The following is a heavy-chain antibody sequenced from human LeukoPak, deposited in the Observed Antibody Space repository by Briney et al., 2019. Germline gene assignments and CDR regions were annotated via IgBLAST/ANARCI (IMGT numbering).Heavy chain of an antibody. CDR2: ISGGGGST. J-gene: IGHJ6*02. CDR1: GFTFSNYA. CDR3: AKTTDYGGNRNYYYYGMDV. Sequence: GGSLRLSCAASGFTFSNYAMNWVRQAPGKGLEWVSVISGGGGSTYYADSVKGRFTISRDNSKNTLYLQMNSLRAEDTAVYYCAKTTDYGGNRNYYYYGMDVWGQGTTVTVSS. D-gene: IGHD4-23*01. V-gene: IGHV3-23*01.